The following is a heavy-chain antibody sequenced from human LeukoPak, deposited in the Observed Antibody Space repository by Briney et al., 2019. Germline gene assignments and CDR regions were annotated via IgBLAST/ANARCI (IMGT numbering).Heavy chain of an antibody. V-gene: IGHV3-48*03. Sequence: PGGSLRLSCAASGFTFSTYEMNWVRQAPGKGLEWVSYITTGGNSIYYADSVKGRFTISRDNTKNSLYLQMNSLRAEDTAVYYCARGGSVSYYFDYWGQGTLVTVSS. CDR2: ITTGGNSI. CDR3: ARGGSVSYYFDY. J-gene: IGHJ4*02. D-gene: IGHD1-26*01. CDR1: GFTFSTYE.